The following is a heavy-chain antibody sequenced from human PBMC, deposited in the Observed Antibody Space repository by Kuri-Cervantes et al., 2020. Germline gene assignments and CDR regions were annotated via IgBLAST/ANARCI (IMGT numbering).Heavy chain of an antibody. V-gene: IGHV1-24*01. CDR3: ATRAPVIGSSWQPYYFDY. J-gene: IGHJ4*02. D-gene: IGHD6-13*01. Sequence: ASVKVSCKASGGTFSSYAICCVRQAPGQGLEWMGGFDPEDGETIYAQKFQGRVTMTEDTSTDTAYMELSSLRSEDTAVYYCATRAPVIGSSWQPYYFDYLGQGTLVTVSS. CDR1: GGTFSSYA. CDR2: FDPEDGET.